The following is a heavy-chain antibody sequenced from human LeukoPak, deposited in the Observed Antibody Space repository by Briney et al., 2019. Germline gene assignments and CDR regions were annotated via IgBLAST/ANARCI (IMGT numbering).Heavy chain of an antibody. CDR3: AKDYYSSGFDY. D-gene: IGHD3-22*01. V-gene: IGHV3-53*05. J-gene: IGHJ4*02. CDR1: GFTVSSNY. Sequence: GGSLRLSCAASGFTVSSNYMSWVRQAPGKGLEWVSVIYSGGSTYYADSVKGRFTISRDNSRNMLYLQMNSLRVEDTAVYYCAKDYYSSGFDYWGQGTLVTVSS. CDR2: IYSGGST.